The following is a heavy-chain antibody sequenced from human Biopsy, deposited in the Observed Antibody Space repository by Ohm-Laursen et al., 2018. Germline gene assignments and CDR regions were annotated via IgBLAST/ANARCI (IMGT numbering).Heavy chain of an antibody. V-gene: IGHV4-59*08. D-gene: IGHD2-15*01. CDR2: ISNSGNT. J-gene: IGHJ4*02. Sequence: SQTLSLTCTVSGDSINSSYWSWIRQAPGKGLEWIGFISNSGNTNYNPSLKSRVTISADTSKNQFSLKPGSVTVADTAVFYCARRGSGGRSFDYWGQGSLATVSS. CDR1: GDSINSSY. CDR3: ARRGSGGRSFDY.